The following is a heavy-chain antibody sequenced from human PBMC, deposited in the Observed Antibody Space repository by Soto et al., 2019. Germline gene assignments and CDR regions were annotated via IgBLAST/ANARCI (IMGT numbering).Heavy chain of an antibody. J-gene: IGHJ6*02. CDR2: IIPIFGTA. V-gene: IGHV1-69*13. Sequence: SVKVSCKASGGTLSSYAISWVRQAPGQGLEWMGGIIPIFGTANYAQKFQGRVTITADESTSTAYMELSSLRSEDTAVYYCASTTYYDFWSGYTPPYYYYYGMDVWGQGTTVTVSS. CDR1: GGTLSSYA. D-gene: IGHD3-3*01. CDR3: ASTTYYDFWSGYTPPYYYYYGMDV.